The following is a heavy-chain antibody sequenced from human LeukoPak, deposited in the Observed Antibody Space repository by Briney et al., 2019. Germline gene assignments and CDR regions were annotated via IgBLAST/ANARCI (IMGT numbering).Heavy chain of an antibody. CDR3: ANERGGRFLEWLDLDY. CDR1: GFTFGSYA. J-gene: IGHJ4*02. D-gene: IGHD3-3*01. Sequence: GRSLRLSCVASGFTFGSYAMHWVRQAPGKGLEWVAVISYDGSNKYYADSVKGRFTISRDNSKNTLYLQMNSLRAEDTAVYYCANERGGRFLEWLDLDYWGQGTLVTVSS. V-gene: IGHV3-30*01. CDR2: ISYDGSNK.